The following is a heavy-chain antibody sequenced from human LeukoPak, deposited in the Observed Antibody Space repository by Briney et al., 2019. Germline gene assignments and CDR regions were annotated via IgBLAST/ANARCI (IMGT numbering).Heavy chain of an antibody. D-gene: IGHD4-11*01. Sequence: SETLSLTCAVYGGSFSGYYWSRISQPPGKGLEWIGEINHSGSTNYNPSLKSRVTISVDTSKNQFSLKLSSVTAADTAVYYCASSGLQERWFDPWGQGTLVTVSS. CDR1: GGSFSGYY. J-gene: IGHJ5*02. CDR3: ASSGLQERWFDP. V-gene: IGHV4-34*01. CDR2: INHSGST.